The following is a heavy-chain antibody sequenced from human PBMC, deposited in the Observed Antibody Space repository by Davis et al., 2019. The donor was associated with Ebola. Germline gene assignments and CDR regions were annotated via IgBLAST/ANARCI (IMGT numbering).Heavy chain of an antibody. CDR2: IYSGGST. CDR3: ARDGWSGAFDI. V-gene: IGHV3-66*01. J-gene: IGHJ3*02. D-gene: IGHD2-15*01. CDR1: GFTVSSNY. Sequence: GESLKISCAASGFTVSSNYMSWVRQAPGKGLEWVSVIYSGGSTYYADSVKGRFTISRDNSKNTLYLQMNSLRAEDTAVYYCARDGWSGAFDIWGQGTMVTVSS.